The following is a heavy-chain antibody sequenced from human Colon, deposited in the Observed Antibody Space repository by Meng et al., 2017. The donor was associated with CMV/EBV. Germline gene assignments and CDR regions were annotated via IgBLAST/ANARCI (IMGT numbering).Heavy chain of an antibody. CDR3: ARDGYGWNVPSFCDQ. V-gene: IGHV1-18*01. D-gene: IGHD6-13*01. J-gene: IGHJ4*02. Sequence: ASVKVTCKASGYMFSNFGVAWVRQAPGQGPEWMGWMSTYNNNDIIYAEKFRGRLTMTTDTSTNTAYMELRSLASDDTAVYYCARDGYGWNVPSFCDQWGQGTLVTVSS. CDR1: GYMFSNFG. CDR2: MSTYNNNDI.